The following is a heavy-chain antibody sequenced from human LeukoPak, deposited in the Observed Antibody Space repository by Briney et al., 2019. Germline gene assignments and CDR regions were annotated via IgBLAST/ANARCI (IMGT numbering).Heavy chain of an antibody. D-gene: IGHD2-2*01. CDR3: AKVDRVPAAMPFDY. J-gene: IGHJ4*02. CDR1: GFTFSSYA. CDR2: ISSSGGST. V-gene: IGHV3-23*01. Sequence: GGSLRLSCAASGFTFSSYAMTWVRQAPGKGLEWVSSISSSGGSTYYADSVRGRFTISRDNSKNTLYLQMNSLRAEDTAVYYCAKVDRVPAAMPFDYWGQGTLVTVSS.